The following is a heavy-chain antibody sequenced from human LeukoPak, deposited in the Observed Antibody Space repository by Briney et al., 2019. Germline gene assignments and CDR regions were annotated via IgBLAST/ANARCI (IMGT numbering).Heavy chain of an antibody. CDR1: GYTFTSYG. D-gene: IGHD3-9*01. J-gene: IGHJ4*02. V-gene: IGHV1-18*01. CDR3: ARVGFDWLNRRFDY. CDR2: ISAYNGNT. Sequence: VASVKVSCKASGYTFTSYGMSWVRQAPGQGLEWMGWISAYNGNTNYAQKLQGRVTMTTDTSTSTAYMELRSLRSDDTAVYYCARVGFDWLNRRFDYWGQGTLVTVSS.